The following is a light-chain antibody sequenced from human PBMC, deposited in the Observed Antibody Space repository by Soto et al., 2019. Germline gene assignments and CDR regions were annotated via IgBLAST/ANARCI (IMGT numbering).Light chain of an antibody. J-gene: IGLJ1*01. CDR3: CSYAGSSTLYV. CDR2: EGS. V-gene: IGLV2-23*01. CDR1: SSDVGSYNL. Sequence: QSALTQPASVSGSPGQSITISCTGTSSDVGSYNLVSWYQQHPSKAPKLMIYEGSKRPSGVSNRFSGSKSGNTASLTISGLHAEHEADYYCCSYAGSSTLYVFGTGTKLTVL.